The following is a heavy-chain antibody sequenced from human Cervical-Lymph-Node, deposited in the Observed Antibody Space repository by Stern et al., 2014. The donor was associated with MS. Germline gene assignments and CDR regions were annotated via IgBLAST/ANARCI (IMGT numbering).Heavy chain of an antibody. D-gene: IGHD6-13*01. Sequence: VQLVKSGAEVKKPGASVKVSCKASGYTFTSYYMHWVRQAPGQGLEWMGIINPSGGSTSYAQKFQGRVTMTRDTSTSTVYMELSSLRSEDTAVYYCARFEGGSWYHGALDYWGQGTLVTVSS. CDR2: INPSGGST. CDR3: ARFEGGSWYHGALDY. V-gene: IGHV1-46*01. J-gene: IGHJ4*02. CDR1: GYTFTSYY.